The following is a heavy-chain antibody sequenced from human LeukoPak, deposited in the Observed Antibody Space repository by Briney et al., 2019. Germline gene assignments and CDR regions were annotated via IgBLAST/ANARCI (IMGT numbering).Heavy chain of an antibody. CDR1: GYSFNTYW. V-gene: IGHV5-51*01. D-gene: IGHD1-1*01. J-gene: IGHJ4*02. CDR3: ARHSPLNGNSFDF. Sequence: GECLKISCKGSGYSFNTYWIGWVRQMPGKGLEWMGIIYPGDSTAKYSPSFQGQVTFSADKSISTAYLQWNSLKASDTAMYYCARHSPLNGNSFDFWGQGTLVTVPS. CDR2: IYPGDSTA.